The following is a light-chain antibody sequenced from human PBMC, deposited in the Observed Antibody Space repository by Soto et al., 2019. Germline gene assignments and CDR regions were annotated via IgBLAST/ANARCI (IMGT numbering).Light chain of an antibody. V-gene: IGKV1-5*03. CDR3: QQVSSYPIT. Sequence: DIQMTQSPSTLSASVGDRVTITCLASQSISSWLAWYQQKPGKAPKLLIYKASSLESGVPSRFSGSGSGTEFTLTISSLQPDDFATYYCQQVSSYPITFGQGTRLEIK. J-gene: IGKJ5*01. CDR2: KAS. CDR1: QSISSW.